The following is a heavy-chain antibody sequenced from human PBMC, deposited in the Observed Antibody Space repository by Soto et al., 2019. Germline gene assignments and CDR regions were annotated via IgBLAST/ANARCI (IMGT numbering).Heavy chain of an antibody. D-gene: IGHD6-19*01. CDR1: GGSINRYY. CDR2: IYYFGSIGRT. Sequence: QVQLQESGPGLVKPSETLSLTCTVSGGSINRYYWIWIRQPPGKGLEWIGYIYYFGSIGRTSYNPSLKSLVTISVDTSKNQFSLELTSVTAADTAVYYCARAPAGWPFDYWGQGSLVTVSS. J-gene: IGHJ4*02. V-gene: IGHV4-59*01. CDR3: ARAPAGWPFDY.